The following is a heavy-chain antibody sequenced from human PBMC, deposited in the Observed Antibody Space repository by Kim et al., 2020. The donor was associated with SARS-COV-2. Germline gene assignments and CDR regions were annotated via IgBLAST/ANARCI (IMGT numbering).Heavy chain of an antibody. Sequence: SETLSLTCAVYGGSFSGYYWSWIRQPPGKGLEWIGEINHSGSTNYNPSLKSRVTISVDTSKNQFSLKLSSVTAADTAVYYCARVAVEMATKRCFDYWGQGTLVTVSS. D-gene: IGHD2-21*01. CDR3: ARVAVEMATKRCFDY. V-gene: IGHV4-34*01. CDR2: INHSGST. CDR1: GGSFSGYY. J-gene: IGHJ4*02.